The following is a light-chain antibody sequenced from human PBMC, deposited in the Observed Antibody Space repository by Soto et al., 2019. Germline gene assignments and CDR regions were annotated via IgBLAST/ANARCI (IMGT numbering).Light chain of an antibody. J-gene: IGKJ4*01. CDR1: QSVSSN. CDR2: GAS. CDR3: QQFNKWPLT. V-gene: IGKV3-15*01. Sequence: EIVMTQSPGTLSVSPGERAALSCRASQSVSSNLAWYQQKPGQAPRLLIYGASTRATGIPARFSGGGSGTEFTLSISSLQSEDFAVYYCQQFNKWPLTFGGGTRVEIK.